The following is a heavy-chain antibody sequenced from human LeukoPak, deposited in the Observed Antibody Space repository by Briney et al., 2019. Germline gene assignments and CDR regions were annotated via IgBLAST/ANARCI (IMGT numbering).Heavy chain of an antibody. CDR1: GGTFSSYA. CDR3: ARRRDSSGYHNWFDP. D-gene: IGHD3-22*01. Sequence: VASVKVSCKASGGTFSSYAISWVRQAPGQGLEWMGGIIPIFGTANYAQKFQGRVTITADESTSTAYVELSSLRSEDTAVYYCARRRDSSGYHNWFDPWGQGTLVTVSS. J-gene: IGHJ5*02. V-gene: IGHV1-69*13. CDR2: IIPIFGTA.